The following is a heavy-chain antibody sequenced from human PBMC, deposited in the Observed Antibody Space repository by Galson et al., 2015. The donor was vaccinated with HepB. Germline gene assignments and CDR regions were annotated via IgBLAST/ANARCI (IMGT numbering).Heavy chain of an antibody. V-gene: IGHV3-13*05. J-gene: IGHJ4*02. Sequence: SLRLSCAASGFTFSSYDMHWVRQATGKGLECVSAIGTAGDPYYPGSVKGRFTISRENAKNSLYLQMNSLRAGDTAVYYCARAYYYDSSGYYYFDYWGQGTLVTVSS. CDR1: GFTFSSYD. D-gene: IGHD3-22*01. CDR2: IGTAGDP. CDR3: ARAYYYDSSGYYYFDY.